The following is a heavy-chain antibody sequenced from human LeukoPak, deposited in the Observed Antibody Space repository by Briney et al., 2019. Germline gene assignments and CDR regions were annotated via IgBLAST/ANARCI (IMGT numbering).Heavy chain of an antibody. CDR3: AKVKVDATVWGPFDY. D-gene: IGHD2-8*01. V-gene: IGHV3-43*01. CDR1: GFTFDDYT. J-gene: IGHJ4*02. CDR2: MSWGGGST. Sequence: GGSLRLSCAASGFTFDDYTMHWVRQGPGKGLEWVSLMSWGGGSTYYTDSVKGRFTIFRDNSKYSLYLQMNSLRTEDTALYYCAKVKVDATVWGPFDYWGQGTLVTVSS.